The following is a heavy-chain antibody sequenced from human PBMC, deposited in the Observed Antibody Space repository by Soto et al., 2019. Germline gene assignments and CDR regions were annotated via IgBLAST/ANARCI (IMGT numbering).Heavy chain of an antibody. CDR2: ISYDGTNK. CDR1: GFTFSTYG. J-gene: IGHJ4*02. D-gene: IGHD6-13*01. Sequence: QVQLVESGGGVVQPGRSLRLSCAASGFTFSTYGMHWVRQAPGKGLEWVVVISYDGTNKYYADSVKGRFTISRDNSKNTLYLQMTSLRAEDTAVYYCAKERYSSRSPDFDYWGQGTLVTVSS. V-gene: IGHV3-30*18. CDR3: AKERYSSRSPDFDY.